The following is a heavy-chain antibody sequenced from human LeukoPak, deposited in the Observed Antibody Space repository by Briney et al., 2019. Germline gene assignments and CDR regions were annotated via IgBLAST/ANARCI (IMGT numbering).Heavy chain of an antibody. J-gene: IGHJ4*02. CDR1: GYTLSEVS. CDR2: FNPEEGET. D-gene: IGHD5-12*01. CDR3: ATEIVGYGGVHYFDH. V-gene: IGHV1-24*01. Sequence: GASVKVSCKISGYTLSEVSMHWVRHSPGKGLEWMGGFNPEEGETIYARKFQGRLTLTEDTSTDTAYMEVSGLRSEDTAVYYCATEIVGYGGVHYFDHWGQGTLVTVSS.